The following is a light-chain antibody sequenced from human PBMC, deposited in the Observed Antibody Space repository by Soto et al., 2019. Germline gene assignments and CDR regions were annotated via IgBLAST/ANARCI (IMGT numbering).Light chain of an antibody. CDR2: KAS. CDR1: QSVGSW. V-gene: IGKV1-5*03. CDR3: QHYNGYSRS. J-gene: IGKJ1*01. Sequence: DIQMTQSPSTLSAFVGDRVTITCRASQSVGSWLAWQQQKPGKAPKLLIYKASSLDSGVPSRFSGSGSGTQFTLAISSLQPDDFATYFCQHYNGYSRSFGQGTKVEI.